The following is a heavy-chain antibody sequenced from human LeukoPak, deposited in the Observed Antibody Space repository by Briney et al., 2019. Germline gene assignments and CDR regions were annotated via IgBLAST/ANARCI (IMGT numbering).Heavy chain of an antibody. Sequence: GASVKVSCKASGYTFTGYYMHWVRQAPGQGLERMGWINPNSGGTNYAQKFQGRVTMTRDTSISTAYMELSRLRSDDTAVYYCARDGHGDYPEEYFQHWGQGTLVTVSS. CDR2: INPNSGGT. J-gene: IGHJ1*01. CDR3: ARDGHGDYPEEYFQH. V-gene: IGHV1-2*02. D-gene: IGHD4-17*01. CDR1: GYTFTGYY.